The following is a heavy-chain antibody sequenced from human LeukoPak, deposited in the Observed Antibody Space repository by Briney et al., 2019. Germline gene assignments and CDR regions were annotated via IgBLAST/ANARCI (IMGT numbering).Heavy chain of an antibody. Sequence: PGGSLRLSCAASGFTFSSYDMHWVRQATGKGLEWVSAIGTAGDTYYPGSVKGRFTIYRENAKNSLYLQMNSLRAGDTAVYYCARSRSGVVADAFDIWGQGTMVTVSS. V-gene: IGHV3-13*01. J-gene: IGHJ3*02. D-gene: IGHD2-15*01. CDR3: ARSRSGVVADAFDI. CDR2: IGTAGDT. CDR1: GFTFSSYD.